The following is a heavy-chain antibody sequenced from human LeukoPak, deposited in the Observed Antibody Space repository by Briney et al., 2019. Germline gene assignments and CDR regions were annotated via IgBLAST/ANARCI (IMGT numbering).Heavy chain of an antibody. J-gene: IGHJ4*02. Sequence: GGSLRLSCAASGFTFIDYDMPWVRQVIGKGLEWVSAIGIRGDTHYSGSVKGRFTISRENAESSLYLQMNSLRAEDTAVYYCARGGIQVSGIDEFDYWGQGTLVTVSS. D-gene: IGHD6-19*01. CDR1: GFTFIDYD. CDR2: IGIRGDT. V-gene: IGHV3-13*01. CDR3: ARGGIQVSGIDEFDY.